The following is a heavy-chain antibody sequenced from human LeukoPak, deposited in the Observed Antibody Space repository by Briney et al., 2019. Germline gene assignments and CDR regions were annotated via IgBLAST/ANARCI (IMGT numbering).Heavy chain of an antibody. V-gene: IGHV4-4*07. CDR3: ARDCSGGNCYLGVIDY. J-gene: IGHJ4*02. CDR1: GDSLSSSY. Sequence: SETLSLTCTVSGDSLSSSYWSWVRQPAGKGLEWIGRVYTSGYTNYNPSLRSRVTLSVETSKNQFSLKLTSVTDADAAVYYCARDCSGGNCYLGVIDYWGQGTQVIVSS. CDR2: VYTSGYT. D-gene: IGHD2-15*01.